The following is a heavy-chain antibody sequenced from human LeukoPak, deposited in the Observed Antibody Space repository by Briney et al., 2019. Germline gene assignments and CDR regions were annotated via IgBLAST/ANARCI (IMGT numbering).Heavy chain of an antibody. CDR2: ISYDGSNK. Sequence: PGGSLRLSCAASGFTFSSYGMHWVRQAPGKGLEWVAVISYDGSNKYYADSVKGRSTISRDNSKNTLYLQMNSLRAEDTAVYYCAKDYCGGDCSTFDYWGQGTLVTVSS. CDR3: AKDYCGGDCSTFDY. CDR1: GFTFSSYG. J-gene: IGHJ4*02. D-gene: IGHD2-21*02. V-gene: IGHV3-30*18.